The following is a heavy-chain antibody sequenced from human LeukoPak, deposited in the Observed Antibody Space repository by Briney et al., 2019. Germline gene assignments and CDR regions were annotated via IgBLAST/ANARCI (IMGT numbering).Heavy chain of an antibody. CDR3: ARLLLGELSLDDY. D-gene: IGHD3-16*02. J-gene: IGHJ4*02. Sequence: ASMKVSCKASGYTFTGYYMHWVRQAPGQGLEWMGWINPNSGGTNYAQKFQGRVTMTRDTSISTAYMELSRLRSDDTAVYYCARLLLGELSLDDYWGQGTLVTVSS. V-gene: IGHV1-2*02. CDR1: GYTFTGYY. CDR2: INPNSGGT.